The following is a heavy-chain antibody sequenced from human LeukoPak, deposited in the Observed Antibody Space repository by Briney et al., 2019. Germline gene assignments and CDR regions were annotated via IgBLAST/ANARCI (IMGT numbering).Heavy chain of an antibody. D-gene: IGHD1/OR15-1a*01. Sequence: PSETLSLTCAVSGGSISSYYWSWIRQSPGKGLEWIAYIYHSGNTNYNPSFKSRVTISVDTSKNQFSLKLTSVAAADTAIYYCARQPSGTAAFDIRVQGTMVTVSS. CDR3: ARQPSGTAAFDI. J-gene: IGHJ3*02. CDR2: IYHSGNT. V-gene: IGHV4-59*08. CDR1: GGSISSYY.